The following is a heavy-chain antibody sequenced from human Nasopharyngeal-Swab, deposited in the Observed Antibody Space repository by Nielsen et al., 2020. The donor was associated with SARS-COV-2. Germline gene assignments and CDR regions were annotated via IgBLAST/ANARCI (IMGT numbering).Heavy chain of an antibody. D-gene: IGHD2-15*01. CDR3: ARDYLVDDNWFDP. Sequence: ASVKVSCKASGYTFTGYYMHWMRQAPGQGLEWMGRINPNSGGTNYAQKFQGRVTMTRDTSISTAYIELSRLRSDDTAVYYCARDYLVDDNWFDPWGQGTLVTVSS. CDR2: INPNSGGT. CDR1: GYTFTGYY. J-gene: IGHJ5*02. V-gene: IGHV1-2*06.